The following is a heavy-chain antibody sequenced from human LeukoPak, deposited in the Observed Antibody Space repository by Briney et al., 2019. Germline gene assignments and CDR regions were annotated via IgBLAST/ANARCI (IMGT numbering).Heavy chain of an antibody. Sequence: SQTLSLTCTVSGGSISSGGYYWSWIRQHPGKGLEWIGYIYYSGSTYYNPSLKSRVTISVDTSKNQFSLKLSSVTAADTAVYYCARRYSGYYYVVPNKPVSDAFDIWGQGTMVTVSS. CDR1: GGSISSGGYY. CDR3: ARRYSGYYYVVPNKPVSDAFDI. D-gene: IGHD3-22*01. V-gene: IGHV4-31*03. J-gene: IGHJ3*02. CDR2: IYYSGST.